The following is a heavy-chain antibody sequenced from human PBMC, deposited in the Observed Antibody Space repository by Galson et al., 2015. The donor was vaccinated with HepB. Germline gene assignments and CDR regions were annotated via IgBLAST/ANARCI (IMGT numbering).Heavy chain of an antibody. CDR2: ISYDGSNK. CDR3: ASQSGLGYFDY. D-gene: IGHD3-10*01. J-gene: IGHJ4*03. Sequence: SLKLSCAASGFTFSSYAMHWVRQAPGQGLEWVAVISYDGSNKYYADSVKGRFTISRDNSKNTLYLQMNSLRTEDTAVYYCASQSGLGYFDYWGRGTLVTVSS. CDR1: GFTFSSYA. V-gene: IGHV3-30-3*01.